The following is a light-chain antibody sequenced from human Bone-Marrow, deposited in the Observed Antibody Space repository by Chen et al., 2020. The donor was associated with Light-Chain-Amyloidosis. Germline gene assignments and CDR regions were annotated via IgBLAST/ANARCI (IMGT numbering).Light chain of an antibody. Sequence: QSALTQPASVSGSPGQSITIPCTGTSSDVGGDNHVSWYQQHPDKAPKLIIYEVTNRPSWVRDRFSRCKSDNTASLTITGLQTEDDADYFCSSYTITNTLFFGSWTRVTVL. CDR2: EVT. CDR3: SSYTITNTLF. V-gene: IGLV2-14*01. CDR1: SSDVGGDNH. J-gene: IGLJ1*01.